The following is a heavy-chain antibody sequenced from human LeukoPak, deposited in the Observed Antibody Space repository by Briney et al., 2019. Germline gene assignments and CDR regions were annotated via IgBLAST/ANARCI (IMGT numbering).Heavy chain of an antibody. CDR2: ISGSGGST. CDR1: GFTFSSYA. V-gene: IGHV3-23*01. Sequence: GGSLRLSCAASGFTFSSYAMSWVREAPGKGREWVSDISGSGGSTYNADSMNGRFTISRDNSKNTLYLQMNSLRAEDTAVYYCAKGTYGSGSYPYFDYWGQGTLVTVSS. D-gene: IGHD3-10*01. CDR3: AKGTYGSGSYPYFDY. J-gene: IGHJ4*02.